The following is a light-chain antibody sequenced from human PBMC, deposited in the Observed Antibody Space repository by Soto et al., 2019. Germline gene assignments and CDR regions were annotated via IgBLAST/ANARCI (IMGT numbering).Light chain of an antibody. Sequence: QSVVTQEPSLTVSPGGTVTLTCGSSTGAVTSGHYPYWFQQKRGQAPRTLIYDISKKHSWTPARFSGSLLGDKAALTLSGVQPEDEAEYYCLLTYSDAVVFGGGTKLTVL. J-gene: IGLJ3*02. CDR1: TGAVTSGHY. V-gene: IGLV7-46*01. CDR3: LLTYSDAVV. CDR2: DIS.